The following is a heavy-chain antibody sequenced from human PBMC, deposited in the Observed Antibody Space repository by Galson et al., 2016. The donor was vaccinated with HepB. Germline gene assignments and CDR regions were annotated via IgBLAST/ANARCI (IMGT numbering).Heavy chain of an antibody. CDR2: IYYNKGST. D-gene: IGHD1-1*01. Sequence: SETLSLTCTVSGRAISSSYWSWIRQPPGKGLEWIGYIYYNKGSTNYNPSLKSRVTMSVDTSKNHFSLKLSSVTAADTAVYYCARLPTVGTAHYWGQGILVTVSS. V-gene: IGHV4-59*01. J-gene: IGHJ4*02. CDR1: GRAISSSY. CDR3: ARLPTVGTAHY.